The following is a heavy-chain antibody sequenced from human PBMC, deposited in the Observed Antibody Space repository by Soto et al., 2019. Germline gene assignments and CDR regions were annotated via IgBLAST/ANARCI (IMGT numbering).Heavy chain of an antibody. CDR3: AKDRGSSLYHWFDP. V-gene: IGHV3-23*01. CDR1: GFTFSSYG. D-gene: IGHD6-13*01. Sequence: HPGGSLRLSCAASGFTFSSYGMSWVRQAPGKGLEWVSVISDGGGSTFYADSVKGRFTISRDNSKNTLYLQMNGLRADDTAVYYSAKDRGSSLYHWFDPWGQGTLVIVSS. CDR2: ISDGGGST. J-gene: IGHJ5*01.